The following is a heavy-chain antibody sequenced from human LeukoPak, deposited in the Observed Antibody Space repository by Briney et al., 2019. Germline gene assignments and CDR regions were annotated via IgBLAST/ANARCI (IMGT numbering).Heavy chain of an antibody. V-gene: IGHV3-53*01. CDR2: IYSGGST. Sequence: GGSLRLSCAASGFTVSSNYMSWVRQAPGKGLEWVSVIYSGGSTYYADSVKGRFTISRDNSKNTLYLQMNSLRAEDTAVYYCAKGDVSVTREFDYWGQGTLVTVSS. CDR1: GFTVSSNY. CDR3: AKGDVSVTREFDY. D-gene: IGHD7-27*01. J-gene: IGHJ4*02.